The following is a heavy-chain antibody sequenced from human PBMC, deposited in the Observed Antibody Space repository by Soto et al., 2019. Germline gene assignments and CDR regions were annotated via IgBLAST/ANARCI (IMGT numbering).Heavy chain of an antibody. J-gene: IGHJ4*02. CDR2: INSDGSSA. CDR3: AKDRVPNDSSGYYSIVIES. Sequence: PGGSLRLSCAASGFTFSSYWMHWVRQAPGKGLVWVSRINSDGSSASYADSVKGRFTISRDNAKNTLYLQMKSLRAEDTAVYSCAKDRVPNDSSGYYSIVIESWGQGTLVTVSS. CDR1: GFTFSSYW. V-gene: IGHV3-74*01. D-gene: IGHD3-22*01.